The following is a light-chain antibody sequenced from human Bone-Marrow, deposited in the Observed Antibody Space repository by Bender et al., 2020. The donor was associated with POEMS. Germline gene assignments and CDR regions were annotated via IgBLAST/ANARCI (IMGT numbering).Light chain of an antibody. CDR2: GIG. Sequence: QSALTQPASVSGSLGQSITLSCDVGDYGYGFISWYQRHPGKAPKLIIYGIGNRPGGISNRFSGSMSATTASLTISGLQADDEAEYICAASPPSGTLIFGGGTEVTVV. CDR3: AASPPSGTLI. J-gene: IGLJ2*01. CDR1: DYGYGF. V-gene: IGLV2-14*03.